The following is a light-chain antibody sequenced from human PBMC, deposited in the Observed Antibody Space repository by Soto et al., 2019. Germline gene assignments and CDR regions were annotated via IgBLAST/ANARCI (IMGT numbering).Light chain of an antibody. CDR1: QSISHW. CDR2: DAS. J-gene: IGKJ1*01. Sequence: DIQMTQSPSTLSASVGDRVAITCRASQSISHWVAWYQQKPGRAPELLIYDASKLKSGVPSRFSGSGSGTEFSLTITSLQPDDSAMYYCQQYNGYSWTFGRGTKVEIK. CDR3: QQYNGYSWT. V-gene: IGKV1-5*01.